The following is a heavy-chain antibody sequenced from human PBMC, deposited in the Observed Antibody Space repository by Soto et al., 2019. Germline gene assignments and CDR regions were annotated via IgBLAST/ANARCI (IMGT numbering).Heavy chain of an antibody. D-gene: IGHD2-2*01. CDR2: INPNSGGT. CDR3: AREGTYCSSTSCYFLLGRYYYYYGMDV. CDR1: GYTFTGYY. J-gene: IGHJ6*02. V-gene: IGHV1-2*04. Sequence: ASVKVSCKASGYTFTGYYMHWVRQAPGQGLEWMGWINPNSGGTNYAQKFQGWVTMTRDTSISTAYMELSRLRSDDTAVYYCAREGTYCSSTSCYFLLGRYYYYYGMDVWGQGTTVTVSS.